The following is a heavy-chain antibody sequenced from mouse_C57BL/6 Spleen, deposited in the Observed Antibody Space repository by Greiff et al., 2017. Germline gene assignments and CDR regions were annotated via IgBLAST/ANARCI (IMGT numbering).Heavy chain of an antibody. CDR2: IDPSDSYT. J-gene: IGHJ4*01. CDR1: GYTFTSYW. CDR3: AREVDGAMDY. D-gene: IGHD1-1*02. Sequence: VQLQQPGAELVRPGTSVKLSCKASGYTFTSYWMHWVKQRPGQGLEWIGVIDPSDSYTNYNQKFKGKATLTVDTSSSTAYMQLSSLTSEDSAVYYCAREVDGAMDYWGQGTSVTVSS. V-gene: IGHV1-59*01.